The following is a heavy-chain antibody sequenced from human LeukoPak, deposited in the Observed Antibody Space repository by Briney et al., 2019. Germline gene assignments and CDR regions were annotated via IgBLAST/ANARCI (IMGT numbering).Heavy chain of an antibody. CDR1: GVSISRLY. V-gene: IGHV4-4*07. CDR3: ARLKFYDSTGYSPGHYMDV. Sequence: PSETLSLTCTTSGVSISRLYWSWVRQTAGKGLEWIGRLYPGVGTDYNPSLKSRVTMSVDTSKKQFALKLSAVTAADTAVYYCARLKFYDSTGYSPGHYMDVWGKGTTVTVSS. CDR2: LYPGVGT. D-gene: IGHD3-22*01. J-gene: IGHJ6*03.